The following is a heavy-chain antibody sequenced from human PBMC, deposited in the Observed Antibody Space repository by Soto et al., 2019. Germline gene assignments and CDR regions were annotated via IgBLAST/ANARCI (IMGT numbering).Heavy chain of an antibody. Sequence: GGSLRLSCAASVFTFSSYSMNWVRQAPGKGLEWVSSISSSSSYIYYADSVKGRFTISRDNAKNSLYLQMNSLRAEDTAVYYCARDRLGYCSGGSCAPWGQGTLVTVSS. J-gene: IGHJ1*01. CDR2: ISSSSSYI. CDR3: ARDRLGYCSGGSCAP. V-gene: IGHV3-21*01. D-gene: IGHD2-15*01. CDR1: VFTFSSYS.